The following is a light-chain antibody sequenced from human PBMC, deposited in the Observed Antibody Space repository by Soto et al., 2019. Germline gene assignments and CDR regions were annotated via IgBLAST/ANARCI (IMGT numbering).Light chain of an antibody. CDR2: DVT. J-gene: IGLJ1*01. CDR1: SSDVGGYNY. Sequence: QSALTQPASVSGSPGQSITISCTGTSSDVGGYNYVSWYQQHPGKAPKLMIYDVTNRPSGVSNRFSGSKSANTASLTISGLQAEDEADYYCTSYTSITTPDYVFGTGTKVTVL. V-gene: IGLV2-14*01. CDR3: TSYTSITTPDYV.